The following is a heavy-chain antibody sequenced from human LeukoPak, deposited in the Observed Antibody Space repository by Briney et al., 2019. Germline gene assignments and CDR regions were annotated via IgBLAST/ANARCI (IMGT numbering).Heavy chain of an antibody. CDR1: GFTFSSYA. D-gene: IGHD2-2*01. CDR2: ISYDGSNK. J-gene: IGHJ4*02. CDR3: ARDGGAVVVPAAPFDY. Sequence: PGGSLRLSCAASGFTFSSYAMHWVRQAPGNGLEWVAVISYDGSNKYYADSVKGRFTISRDNSKNTLYLQMNSLRAEDTAVYYCARDGGAVVVPAAPFDYWGQGTLVTVSS. V-gene: IGHV3-30*04.